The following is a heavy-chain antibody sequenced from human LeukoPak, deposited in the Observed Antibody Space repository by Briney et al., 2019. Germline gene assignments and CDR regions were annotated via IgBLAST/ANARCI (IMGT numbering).Heavy chain of an antibody. J-gene: IGHJ5*02. CDR3: AIFDFLFGEIDNWFDP. V-gene: IGHV5-51*01. Sequence: GESLKISCKGSGYNFTIYWIGWVRQMPGKGLEWMGIISPGDSDTRYSPSFQGQVTISADKSISTAYLQWSSLKASDTAMYYCAIFDFLFGEIDNWFDPWGQGTQVTVSS. CDR1: GYNFTIYW. CDR2: ISPGDSDT. D-gene: IGHD3-16*01.